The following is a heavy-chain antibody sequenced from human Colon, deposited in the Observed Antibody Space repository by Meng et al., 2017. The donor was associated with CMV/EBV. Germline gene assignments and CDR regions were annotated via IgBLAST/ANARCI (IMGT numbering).Heavy chain of an antibody. V-gene: IGHV1-18*01. J-gene: IGHJ2*01. Sequence: ASVKVSCKAAGYTFTHHGIAWVRQAPGQGLEWMGWISTQNGNAIYSENLQGRVTMTRDTSTATAYMEVRDLSSDDTAVYYCARVVTGLHWYFDFWGRGTLVTVSS. CDR1: GYTFTHHG. D-gene: IGHD1-1*01. CDR3: ARVVTGLHWYFDF. CDR2: ISTQNGNA.